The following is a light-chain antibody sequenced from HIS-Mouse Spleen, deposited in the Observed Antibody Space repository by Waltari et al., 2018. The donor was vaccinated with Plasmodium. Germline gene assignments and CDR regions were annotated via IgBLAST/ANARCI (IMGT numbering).Light chain of an antibody. Sequence: IRMTQSTSSFSASSGDRVTITCRASQGISSYLAWYQQKPGKAPKLLIYAASTLQSWVPSRFSGSGSGTDFTLTISCLQSEDFATYYCQQYYSYPLTFGGGTK. CDR2: AAS. CDR1: QGISSY. J-gene: IGKJ4*01. CDR3: QQYYSYPLT. V-gene: IGKV1-8*01.